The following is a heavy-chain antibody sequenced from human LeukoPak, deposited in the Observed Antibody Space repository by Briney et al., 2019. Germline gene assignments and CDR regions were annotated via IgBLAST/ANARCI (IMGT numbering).Heavy chain of an antibody. V-gene: IGHV3-23*01. CDR1: GFTFSSYA. J-gene: IGHJ4*02. D-gene: IGHD2-15*01. CDR2: ISGSGGST. CDR3: ATGIVVVVAATRHFDY. Sequence: GGSLRLSCAASGFTFSSYAMSWVRQAPGKGLEWVSAISGSGGSTYYADSVKGRFTISRDNSKNTLYLQMNSLRAEDTAVYYCATGIVVVVAATRHFDYWGQGTLVTVSS.